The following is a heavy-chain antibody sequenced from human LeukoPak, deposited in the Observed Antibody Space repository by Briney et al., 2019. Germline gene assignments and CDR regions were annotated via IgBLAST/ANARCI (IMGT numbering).Heavy chain of an antibody. CDR1: RFPFSSYA. V-gene: IGHV3-64*01. J-gene: IGHJ4*02. Sequence: GGSLRLSCAASRFPFSSYAMHWVRQAPGKGLEYVSAISSNGGSTYYANSVKGRFTISRDNSKNTLYLQMGSLRAEDMAVYYCARGKVVTMVRGVIITYFDYWGQGTLVTVSS. CDR3: ARGKVVTMVRGVIITYFDY. CDR2: ISSNGGST. D-gene: IGHD3-10*01.